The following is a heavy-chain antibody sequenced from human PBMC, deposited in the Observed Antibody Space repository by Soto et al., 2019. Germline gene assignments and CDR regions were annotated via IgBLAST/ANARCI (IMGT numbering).Heavy chain of an antibody. Sequence: SDTLSLTCAVSGVSISIYYWSWIRQPPGKGLEWIGYGYYTGATIYSPSLRSRVSISVDTSKNQFSLKLTSVTAADTALYYCARGRNIWRPWGQGTLVTVSS. J-gene: IGHJ4*02. V-gene: IGHV4-59*01. CDR1: GVSISIYY. CDR2: GYYTGAT. CDR3: ARGRNIWRP.